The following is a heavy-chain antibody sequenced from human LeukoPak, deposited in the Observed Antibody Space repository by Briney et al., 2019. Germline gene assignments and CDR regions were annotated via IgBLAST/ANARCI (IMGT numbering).Heavy chain of an antibody. CDR2: ISWDGGST. V-gene: IGHV3-43*01. CDR3: ARNMAGAAAGTLDY. J-gene: IGHJ4*02. D-gene: IGHD6-13*01. Sequence: GGSLRLSCAASGFTFNDYTMNWVRQVLGKGLEWVSLISWDGGSTSYVDSVRGRFTISRDNSKNSLYLQMNSLKTGDTALYYCARNMAGAAAGTLDYWGLGTLVTVSS. CDR1: GFTFNDYT.